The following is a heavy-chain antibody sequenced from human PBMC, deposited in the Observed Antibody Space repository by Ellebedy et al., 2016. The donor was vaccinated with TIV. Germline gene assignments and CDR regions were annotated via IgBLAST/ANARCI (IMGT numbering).Heavy chain of an antibody. CDR2: IYSGGST. J-gene: IGHJ4*02. CDR1: GFSVHNNY. D-gene: IGHD4-17*01. Sequence: GESLKISCAASGFSVHNNYMSWVRQAPGKGLEWVSVIYSGGSTYYADSVKGRFTLSRDKSKNTLYLQMTSLRAEDTAVYYCAGSPSTGYWGRGTLVTVS. CDR3: AGSPSTGY. V-gene: IGHV3-53*01.